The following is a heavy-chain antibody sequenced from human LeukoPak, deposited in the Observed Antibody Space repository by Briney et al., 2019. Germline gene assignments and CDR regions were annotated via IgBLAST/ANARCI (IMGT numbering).Heavy chain of an antibody. CDR3: AQDSRTTMVRGRIDI. CDR2: IYYSGST. Sequence: PSETLSLTCTVSGGSISSSSYHWGWIRQPPGKGLEWIGSIYYSGSTYYNPSLKSRVTISVDTSKNQFSLKLSSVTAADTAVYYCAQDSRTTMVRGRIDIWGQGTMVTVSS. J-gene: IGHJ3*02. CDR1: GGSISSSSYH. V-gene: IGHV4-39*07. D-gene: IGHD3-10*01.